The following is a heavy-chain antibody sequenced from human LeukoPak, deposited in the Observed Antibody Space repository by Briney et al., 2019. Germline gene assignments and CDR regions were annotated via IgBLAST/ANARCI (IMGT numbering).Heavy chain of an antibody. J-gene: IGHJ5*02. CDR1: GDSIKNYY. V-gene: IGHV4-59*01. CDR2: IYYSGNT. Sequence: SETLSLTCSVPGDSIKNYYWSWIRQPPWKGLEWIGYIYYSGNTNYNPTLKSRVTISKDTSKKQISLNLSSVTAADTAVYYCARGSNWLYPWGQGTLVTVSS. CDR3: ARGSNWLYP. D-gene: IGHD6-6*01.